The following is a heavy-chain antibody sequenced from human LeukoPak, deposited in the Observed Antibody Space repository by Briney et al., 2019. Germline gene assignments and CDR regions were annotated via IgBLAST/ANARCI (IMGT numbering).Heavy chain of an antibody. CDR2: FNHIGST. D-gene: IGHD3-10*01. Sequence: SETLSLTCAVYGGSFSGYYWSWIRQPPGKGLEWIGEFNHIGSTNYNPSLKSRVTISRDTPKNQFSVKLSSVTAADRPVFYCARERLWFGELFSYYFDYWGQGTLVTVSS. J-gene: IGHJ4*02. V-gene: IGHV4-34*01. CDR3: ARERLWFGELFSYYFDY. CDR1: GGSFSGYY.